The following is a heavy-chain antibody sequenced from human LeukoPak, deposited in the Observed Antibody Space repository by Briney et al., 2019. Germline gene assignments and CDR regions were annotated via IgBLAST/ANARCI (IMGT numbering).Heavy chain of an antibody. CDR1: GYTFTGYY. CDR2: INPNIGGT. V-gene: IGHV1-2*02. J-gene: IGHJ4*02. CDR3: AGDNRAVAGPFAY. Sequence: ASVKVSCKPSGYTFTGYYMHWVRHAPGQGLEWMGWINPNIGGTNYAQKLQGTVTLTRDTSISTACMGLGRLRSSGPAVYYRAGDNRAVAGPFAYWGQGPLLTLSS. D-gene: IGHD6-19*01.